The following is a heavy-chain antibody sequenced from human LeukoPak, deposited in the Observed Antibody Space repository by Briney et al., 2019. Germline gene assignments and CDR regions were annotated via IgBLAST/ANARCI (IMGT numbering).Heavy chain of an antibody. D-gene: IGHD1-14*01. Sequence: PGGSLRLSCAASGFTFDDYAMHWARQAPGKGLEWVSLISWDGGSTYYADSVKGRFTISRDNGKNSLYLQMNSLRAADTAVYYCARGLSRNHYYYMDVWGKGTTVTVSS. CDR3: ARGLSRNHYYYMDV. CDR1: GFTFDDYA. V-gene: IGHV3-43D*03. CDR2: ISWDGGST. J-gene: IGHJ6*03.